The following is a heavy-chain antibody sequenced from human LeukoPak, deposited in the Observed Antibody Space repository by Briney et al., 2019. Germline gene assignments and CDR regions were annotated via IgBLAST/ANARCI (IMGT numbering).Heavy chain of an antibody. J-gene: IGHJ4*02. Sequence: GGSLRLSCAASGFTFSSYAMSWVRQAPGKGLEWVGRIKTKTDAGTTDYAAAVKGRFTISRDDSKNTLYLQMNSLKTEDTAVYYCTTTQVGVTFGLDYWGQGTLVTVSS. D-gene: IGHD1-26*01. V-gene: IGHV3-15*01. CDR1: GFTFSSYA. CDR3: TTTQVGVTFGLDY. CDR2: IKTKTDAGTT.